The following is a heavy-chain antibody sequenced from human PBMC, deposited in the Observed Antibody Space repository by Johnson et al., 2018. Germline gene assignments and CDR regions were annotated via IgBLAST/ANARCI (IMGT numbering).Heavy chain of an antibody. V-gene: IGHV4-61*02. J-gene: IGHJ6*03. CDR2: IYTSGST. D-gene: IGHD2-2*01. CDR1: GGSISSGSYY. CDR3: ARWLSSIHYYMDV. Sequence: QVQLQESGPGLVKPSQTLSLTCTVSGGSISSGSYYWSWIRQPAGKGLEWIGRIYTSGSTNYNPSLKSRVTISVDTSKNQFSLKLSSVTAADTAVYYCARWLSSIHYYMDVWGKGTTVTVSS.